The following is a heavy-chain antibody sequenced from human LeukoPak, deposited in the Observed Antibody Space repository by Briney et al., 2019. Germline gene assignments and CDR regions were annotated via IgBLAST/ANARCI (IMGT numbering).Heavy chain of an antibody. D-gene: IGHD3-22*01. V-gene: IGHV4-34*01. CDR3: ARHGVYDSSGYYHP. J-gene: IGHJ5*02. CDR1: GGSFSDYY. CDR2: INESGST. Sequence: SETLSLSCGVYGGSFSDYYWTWIRQPPGKGLEWIGEINESGSTKTNPSLKSRVTISLDTSKNQFTLKLSSVTAADTAVYYCARHGVYDSSGYYHPWGQGTLVTVSS.